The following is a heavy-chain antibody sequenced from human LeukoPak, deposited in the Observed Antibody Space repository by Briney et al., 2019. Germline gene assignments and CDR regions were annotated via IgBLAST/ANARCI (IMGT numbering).Heavy chain of an antibody. D-gene: IGHD3-22*01. V-gene: IGHV4-4*07. CDR1: GGSISSYY. CDR3: ARDFGRNYYDSSGYYYNNWFDP. Sequence: SETLSLTCTVSGGSISSYYWSWIRQPARKGLEWIGRIYTSGSTNYNPSLKSRVTMSVDTSKNQFSLKLSSVTAADTAVYYCARDFGRNYYDSSGYYYNNWFDPWGQGTLVTVSS. CDR2: IYTSGST. J-gene: IGHJ5*02.